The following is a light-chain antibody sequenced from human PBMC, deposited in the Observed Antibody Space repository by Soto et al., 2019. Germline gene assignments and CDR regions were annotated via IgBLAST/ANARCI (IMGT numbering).Light chain of an antibody. CDR1: QSIRSW. Sequence: DIQMTQSPSTLSASVGDRVTITCRASQSIRSWLVWYQQKPGRAPKYLMYKASSLESGVPSRFSGSGSGTEFTLTISSLQPDDFATYYCQQYNSVPWTFGQGTKVEIK. CDR3: QQYNSVPWT. CDR2: KAS. V-gene: IGKV1-5*03. J-gene: IGKJ1*01.